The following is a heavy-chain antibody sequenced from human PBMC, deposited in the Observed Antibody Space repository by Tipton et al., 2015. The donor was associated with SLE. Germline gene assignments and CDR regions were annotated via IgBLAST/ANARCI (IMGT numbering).Heavy chain of an antibody. J-gene: IGHJ4*02. Sequence: QLVQSGAEVKKPGASVKVSCKASGYTFTSYYIHWVRRAPGQGLEWMGVINPSAGSTSYAQKFQGRVIMTRDTSTRTAYMELSSLRSEDTAVYYCARDGSSSSYFDYWGQGTLVTVSS. CDR2: INPSAGST. CDR3: ARDGSSSSYFDY. D-gene: IGHD6-13*01. CDR1: GYTFTSYY. V-gene: IGHV1-46*01.